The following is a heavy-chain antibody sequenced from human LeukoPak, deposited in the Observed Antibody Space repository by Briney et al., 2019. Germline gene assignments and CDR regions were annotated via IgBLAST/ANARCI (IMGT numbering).Heavy chain of an antibody. CDR3: ARGDWYYDSSGYSASDAFDI. CDR1: GYTFTGYY. Sequence: ASVKVSCKASGYTFTGYYMHWVRQAPGQGLEWMGWINPNSGNTGYAQKFQGRVTITRNTSISTAYMELSSLRSEDTAVYYCARGDWYYDSSGYSASDAFDIWGQGTMVTVSS. CDR2: INPNSGNT. V-gene: IGHV1-8*03. J-gene: IGHJ3*02. D-gene: IGHD3-22*01.